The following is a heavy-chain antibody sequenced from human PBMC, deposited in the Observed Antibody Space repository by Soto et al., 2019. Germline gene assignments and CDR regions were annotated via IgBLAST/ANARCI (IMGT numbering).Heavy chain of an antibody. CDR3: AKGAVTSSLYYFDY. CDR1: GFTFSSYG. J-gene: IGHJ4*02. Sequence: QVQLVESGGGVVQPGRSLRLSCAASGFTFSSYGMHLVRQAPGKGLEWVAIISYDGSEKYYAGSVKGRFTISRDNSKNTLYLQMNSLRAEDTAVYYCAKGAVTSSLYYFDYWGQGTMVTVSS. D-gene: IGHD4-17*01. CDR2: ISYDGSEK. V-gene: IGHV3-30*18.